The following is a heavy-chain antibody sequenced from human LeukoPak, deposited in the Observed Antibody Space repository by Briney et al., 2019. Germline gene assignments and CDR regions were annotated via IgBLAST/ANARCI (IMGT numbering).Heavy chain of an antibody. V-gene: IGHV3-23*01. CDR1: GFSFSGYA. CDR3: AKSGYNRFDY. D-gene: IGHD5-24*01. Sequence: WGSLSLSCAASGFSFSGYAMTWVRQAPGKGLEWVSSFSGSGGSTYYADSVKGRFTISRDNSKNTLYLQMISLRAEDTAVYYCAKSGYNRFDYWGQGTLVTLSS. CDR2: FSGSGGST. J-gene: IGHJ4*02.